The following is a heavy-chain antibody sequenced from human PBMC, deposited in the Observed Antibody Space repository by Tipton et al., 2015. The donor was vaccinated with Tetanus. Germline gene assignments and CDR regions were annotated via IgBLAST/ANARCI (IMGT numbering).Heavy chain of an antibody. Sequence: SLRLSCAASGFTFSSYSMNWVRQAPGKGLEWVSYISSSSTIYYADSVKGRFTISRDNAKNSLYLQMNSLRDEDTAVYYCARDRLWFGELSHYYYGMDVWGQGTTVTVSS. CDR2: ISSSSTI. V-gene: IGHV3-48*02. CDR1: GFTFSSYS. D-gene: IGHD3-10*01. CDR3: ARDRLWFGELSHYYYGMDV. J-gene: IGHJ6*02.